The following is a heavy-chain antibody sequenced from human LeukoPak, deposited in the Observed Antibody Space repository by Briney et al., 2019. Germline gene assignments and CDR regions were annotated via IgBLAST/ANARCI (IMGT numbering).Heavy chain of an antibody. CDR2: ISHSGTI. CDR1: GASFSANY. Sequence: SETLSLTCAVYGASFSANYWIRIRQPPGKGLEWIGEISHSGTITYKPSLKSRLTISADTSKNQFSLKLSSVTAADTAVYYCARYCGSENYCISYWGQGTLVTVSS. J-gene: IGHJ4*01. CDR3: ARYCGSENYCISY. D-gene: IGHD3-10*01. V-gene: IGHV4-34*01.